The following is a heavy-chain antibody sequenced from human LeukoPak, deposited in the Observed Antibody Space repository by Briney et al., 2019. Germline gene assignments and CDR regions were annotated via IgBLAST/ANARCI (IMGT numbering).Heavy chain of an antibody. D-gene: IGHD3-10*01. CDR2: IKQDGNEK. J-gene: IGHJ4*02. V-gene: IGHV3-7*01. Sequence: GSLRLSCAASGFTFNSYWMNWVRQAPGKGLEWVASIKQDGNEKSYVDSVKGRFTISRDNPKNPLYLQMSSLRAEDTAVYYCVRQLGGSGSYWGQGTLVTVSS. CDR1: GFTFNSYW. CDR3: VRQLGGSGSY.